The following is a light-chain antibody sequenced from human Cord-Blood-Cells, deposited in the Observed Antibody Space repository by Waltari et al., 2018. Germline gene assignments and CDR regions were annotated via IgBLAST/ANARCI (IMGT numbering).Light chain of an antibody. CDR1: QSVSSY. Sequence: EIVLTQYPATLSLSPGERATLSCRASQSVSSYLAWYQQKPGQAPRLLIYDASNRATGIPARFSGSGSGTDFTLTISSLEPEDFAVYYCQQRSNWPITVGQGTRLEIK. CDR2: DAS. V-gene: IGKV3-11*01. J-gene: IGKJ5*01. CDR3: QQRSNWPIT.